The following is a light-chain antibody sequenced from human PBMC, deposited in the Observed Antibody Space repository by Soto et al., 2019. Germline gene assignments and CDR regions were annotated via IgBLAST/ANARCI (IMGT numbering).Light chain of an antibody. CDR2: WAS. J-gene: IGKJ4*01. CDR1: QSVLYNSNNKNY. V-gene: IGKV4-1*01. CDR3: QQYYSSPPT. Sequence: DIVMTQSPDSLAVSLGERATINCKSSQSVLYNSNNKNYLAWYQQKPGQPPKLLIYWASTRESGVPDRFSGSGSGKAFSLTMSSLQAEDVAVYYCQQYYSSPPTFGGGTKVEIK.